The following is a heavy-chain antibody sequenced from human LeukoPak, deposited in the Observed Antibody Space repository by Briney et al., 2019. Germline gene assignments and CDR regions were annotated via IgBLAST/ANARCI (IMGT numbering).Heavy chain of an antibody. D-gene: IGHD6-13*01. CDR3: ASEGSSWYTLGY. Sequence: GASVKVSCKASGYTFTSYGISWVRQAPGQGLEWMGIINPSGGSTSYAQKFQGRVTMTRDMSTSTVYMELSSLRSEDTAVYYCASEGSSWYTLGYWGQGTLVTVSS. V-gene: IGHV1-46*01. J-gene: IGHJ4*02. CDR1: GYTFTSYG. CDR2: INPSGGST.